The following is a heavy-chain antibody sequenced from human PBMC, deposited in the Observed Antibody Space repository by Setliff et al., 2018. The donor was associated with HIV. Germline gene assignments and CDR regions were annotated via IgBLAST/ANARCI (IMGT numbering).Heavy chain of an antibody. J-gene: IGHJ4*02. CDR3: ARHQKVSFMSDH. D-gene: IGHD3-16*01. CDR1: GYSVSSGCY. V-gene: IGHV4-38-2*02. Sequence: SETLSLTCIVSGYSVSSGCYWGWIRQPPGKGLQWIGAMYDSETTYYNPSLKSRVTMSVNASRNRFSLKLSSVTAADTAIYYCARHQKVSFMSDHWGQGMLVTVSS. CDR2: MYDSETT.